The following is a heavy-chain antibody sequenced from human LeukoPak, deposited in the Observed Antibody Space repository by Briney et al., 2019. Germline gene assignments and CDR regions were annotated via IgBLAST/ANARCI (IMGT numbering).Heavy chain of an antibody. CDR3: ASTIRGAFDY. V-gene: IGHV1-2*02. CDR2: INPNSGGT. J-gene: IGHJ4*02. D-gene: IGHD3-3*02. CDR1: GYTFTSYG. Sequence: ASVKVSCKASGYTFTSYGISWVRQAPGQGLEWMGWINPNSGGTNYAQKFQGRVTMTRDTSISTAYMELSRLRSDDTAVYYCASTIRGAFDYWGQGTLVTVSS.